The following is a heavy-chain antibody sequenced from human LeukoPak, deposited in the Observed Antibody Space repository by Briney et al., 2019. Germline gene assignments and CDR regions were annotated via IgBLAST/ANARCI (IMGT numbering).Heavy chain of an antibody. J-gene: IGHJ4*02. Sequence: TGGSLRLSCAASGFTFSSYGMHWVRQAPGKGLEWVAVIWYDGSNKYYADSVKGRFTVSRDNSKNTLSLQMNSLRAEDTAVYYCGLEMATIPDHWGQGTLVTVSS. CDR1: GFTFSSYG. V-gene: IGHV3-33*01. CDR2: IWYDGSNK. CDR3: GLEMATIPDH. D-gene: IGHD5-24*01.